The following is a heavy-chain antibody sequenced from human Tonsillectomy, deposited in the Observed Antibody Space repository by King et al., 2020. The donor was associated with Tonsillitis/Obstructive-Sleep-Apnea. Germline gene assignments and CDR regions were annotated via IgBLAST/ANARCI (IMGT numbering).Heavy chain of an antibody. Sequence: VQLQQWGAGLLKPSETLSLTCAVYGGSFSGYYWSWIRQPPGKGLEWIGEINHSGSTNYNPSLKSRVTISVDTSKNQFSLKLRSVTAADTAVYYCAGDIVVVVAATNWFDPWGQGTLVTVSS. CDR1: GGSFSGYY. CDR3: AGDIVVVVAATNWFDP. J-gene: IGHJ5*02. V-gene: IGHV4-34*01. CDR2: INHSGST. D-gene: IGHD2-15*01.